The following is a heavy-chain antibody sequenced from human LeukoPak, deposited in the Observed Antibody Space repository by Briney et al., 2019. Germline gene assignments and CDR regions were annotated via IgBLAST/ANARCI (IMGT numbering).Heavy chain of an antibody. Sequence: PSETLSLTCTVSGGSVSSYYWSWIRQPPGKGLEWIGYIYYSGSTNYNPSLKSRVTISIDTSKNQFSLKLSTVTAADTAVYYCATPYVFYYNSGYLFWGQGTLVTVSS. D-gene: IGHD3-22*01. V-gene: IGHV4-59*02. CDR2: IYYSGST. CDR1: GGSVSSYY. J-gene: IGHJ4*02. CDR3: ATPYVFYYNSGYLF.